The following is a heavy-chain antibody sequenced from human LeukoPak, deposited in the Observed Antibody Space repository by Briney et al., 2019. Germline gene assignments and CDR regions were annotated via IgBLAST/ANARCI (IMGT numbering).Heavy chain of an antibody. CDR1: GFSFSYAW. Sequence: GSLRLSCAASGFSFSYAWMSWVRQTPGKGLEWIGEINHSGSTNYNPSLKSRVTISVDTSKNQFSLKLSSVTAADTAVYYCARGFLRAGPAGYWGQGTLVTVSS. CDR2: INHSGST. J-gene: IGHJ4*02. V-gene: IGHV4-34*01. CDR3: ARGFLRAGPAGY. D-gene: IGHD3-3*01.